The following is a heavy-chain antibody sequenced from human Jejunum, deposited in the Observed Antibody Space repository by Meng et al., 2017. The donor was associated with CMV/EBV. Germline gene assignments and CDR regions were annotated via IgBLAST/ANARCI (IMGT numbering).Heavy chain of an antibody. CDR3: AGGLGGTIDF. D-gene: IGHD1-26*01. CDR1: RSIFSNSA. V-gene: IGHV1-69*04. Sequence: SCKDYRSIFSNSATNWVRQAPGQGIGWMGNNIPVLGKTNYAQKCQGRVTITADRSTNTAYMELHSLRYDDTAIYYCAGGLGGTIDFWGQGSLVTVSS. CDR2: NIPVLGKT. J-gene: IGHJ4*02.